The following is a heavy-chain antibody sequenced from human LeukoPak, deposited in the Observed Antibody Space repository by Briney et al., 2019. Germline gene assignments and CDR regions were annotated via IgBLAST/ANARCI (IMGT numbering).Heavy chain of an antibody. CDR3: ARDGGIAARPGYYYYYMDV. D-gene: IGHD6-6*01. CDR1: GFTFSIYA. J-gene: IGHJ6*03. Sequence: GGSLRLSCAASGFTFSIYAMHWVRQAPGKGLEWVAVISYDGSNKYYADSVKGRFTISRDNSKNTLYLQMNSLRAEDTAVYYCARDGGIAARPGYYYYYMDVWGKGTTVTVSS. V-gene: IGHV3-30*04. CDR2: ISYDGSNK.